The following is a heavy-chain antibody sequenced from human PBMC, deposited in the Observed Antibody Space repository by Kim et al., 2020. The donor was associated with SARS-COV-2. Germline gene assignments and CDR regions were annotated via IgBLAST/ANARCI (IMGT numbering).Heavy chain of an antibody. J-gene: IGHJ4*02. CDR3: ARDSRGSSWFYDY. D-gene: IGHD6-13*01. Sequence: SETLSLTCTVSGGSISSYYWSWIRQPPGKGLEWIGYIYYSGSTNYNPSLKSRVTISVDTSKNQFSLKLSSVTAADTAVYYCARDSRGSSWFYDYWGQGTLVTVSS. CDR2: IYYSGST. V-gene: IGHV4-59*01. CDR1: GGSISSYY.